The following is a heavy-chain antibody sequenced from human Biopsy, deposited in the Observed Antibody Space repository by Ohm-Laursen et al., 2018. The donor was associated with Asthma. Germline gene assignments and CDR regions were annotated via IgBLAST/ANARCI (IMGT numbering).Heavy chain of an antibody. Sequence: GSLRLSCTASGFSFSDYYMTWMRQAPGKGLEWVSSISSSGSTTYPAESVKGRFTISRDNAQKSLFLQMGSLRAEDTAIYYCARVFESSEWGPFYHFGLDVWGQGTTVAVS. CDR3: ARVFESSEWGPFYHFGLDV. J-gene: IGHJ6*02. V-gene: IGHV3-11*01. D-gene: IGHD6-25*01. CDR2: ISSSGSTT. CDR1: GFSFSDYY.